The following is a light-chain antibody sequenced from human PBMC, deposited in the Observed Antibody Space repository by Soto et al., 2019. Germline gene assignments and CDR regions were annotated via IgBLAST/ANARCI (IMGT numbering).Light chain of an antibody. Sequence: EIVMTQSPATLSVSPGERATLYCRASQSVNINLAWYQQKPGQAPRLLIFGASSRANGIPARFSGSGSGTEFTLTISNLQTEDFAVYYCQQYNKGPRTFGQGDQGGYQT. CDR1: QSVNIN. V-gene: IGKV3-15*01. CDR2: GAS. J-gene: IGKJ1*01. CDR3: QQYNKGPRT.